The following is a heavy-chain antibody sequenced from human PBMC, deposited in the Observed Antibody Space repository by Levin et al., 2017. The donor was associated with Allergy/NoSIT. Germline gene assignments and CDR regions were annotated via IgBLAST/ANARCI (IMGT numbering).Heavy chain of an antibody. J-gene: IGHJ5*02. CDR2: IYWDDDK. CDR1: GFSLSTSGVG. V-gene: IGHV2-5*02. Sequence: SGPTLVKPTQTLTLTCTFSGFSLSTSGVGVGWIRQPPGKALEWLALIYWDDDKRYSPSLKSRLTITKDTSKNQVVLTMTNMDPVDTATYYCAHSLGPPPPDCSSTSCYQVDNWFDPWGQGTLVTVSS. CDR3: AHSLGPPPPDCSSTSCYQVDNWFDP. D-gene: IGHD2-2*01.